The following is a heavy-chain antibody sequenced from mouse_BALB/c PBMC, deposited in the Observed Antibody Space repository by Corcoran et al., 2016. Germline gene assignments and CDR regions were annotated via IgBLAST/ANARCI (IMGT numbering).Heavy chain of an antibody. V-gene: IGHV14-1*02. Sequence: EVQLPQSGAELVRPGALVKLYCKASGFNIKDYYMHRVKQRPEQGLEWIGWIDPENGNTIYDPKFQGKASMTANTSANTAYLQLSILTSEDTAVYYCARGADSYWGQGTLVTVSA. J-gene: IGHJ3*01. CDR1: GFNIKDYY. CDR3: ARGADSY. CDR2: IDPENGNT.